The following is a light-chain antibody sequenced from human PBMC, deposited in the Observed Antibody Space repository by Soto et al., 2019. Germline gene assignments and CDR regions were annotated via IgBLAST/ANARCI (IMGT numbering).Light chain of an antibody. CDR3: SVIYVGVAEV. CDR2: DTN. CDR1: SGAVTSGHY. Sequence: QAVVTQQPSLTVSPRGTVTLTCASSSGAVTSGHYPHWFQQKPGQAPMTLFYDTNIRHSCTPPRFSGSLRRGKAALTLWDAHADDEADYCSSVIYVGVAEVFGSGTKVTVL. J-gene: IGLJ1*01. V-gene: IGLV7-46*01.